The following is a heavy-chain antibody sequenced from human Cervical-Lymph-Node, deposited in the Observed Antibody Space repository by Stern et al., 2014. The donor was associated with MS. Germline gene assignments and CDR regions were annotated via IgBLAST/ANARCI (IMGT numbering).Heavy chain of an antibody. CDR3: ARDRLDGDYVYYYGLDV. V-gene: IGHV3-30*04. CDR1: GFTFSRYA. J-gene: IGHJ6*02. CDR2: ISYDGSNK. D-gene: IGHD4-17*01. Sequence: VQLVESGGGVVRPGRSLRLSCATSGFTFSRYAVLWVRQAPGKGLAWVAAISYDGSNKFYGDSVKCRFTISRDNSKNTLFLQMNNLRPEDSGVYHCARDRLDGDYVYYYGLDVWGQGTTVTVSS.